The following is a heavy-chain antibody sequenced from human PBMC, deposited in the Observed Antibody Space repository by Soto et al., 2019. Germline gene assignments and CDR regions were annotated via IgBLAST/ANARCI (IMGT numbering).Heavy chain of an antibody. J-gene: IGHJ6*02. CDR1: GYTLTELS. CDR3: AVGYYYGSGSYYNSMKYYGMDV. CDR2: FDPEDGET. Sequence: ASVKVSCKVSGYTLTELSMHWVRQAPGKGLEWMGGFDPEDGETIYAQKFQGRVTMTEDTSTDTAYMELSSLRSEDTAVYYCAVGYYYGSGSYYNSMKYYGMDVWGQGTTVTVSS. V-gene: IGHV1-24*01. D-gene: IGHD3-10*01.